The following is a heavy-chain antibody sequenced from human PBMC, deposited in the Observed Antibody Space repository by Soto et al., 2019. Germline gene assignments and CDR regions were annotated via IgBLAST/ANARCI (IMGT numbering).Heavy chain of an antibody. V-gene: IGHV3-7*03. CDR3: TRKRFGMDV. J-gene: IGHJ6*02. CDR2: IKEDGSEK. Sequence: GGSLRLSCTASGFTFSSNSWMSWVRQAPGKGLEWVANIKEDGSEKDYVDPVKGRFTITRDNAKNSLYLQMNNLRAEDTAVYFCTRKRFGMDVWGQGTTVTVSS. CDR1: GFTFSSNSW.